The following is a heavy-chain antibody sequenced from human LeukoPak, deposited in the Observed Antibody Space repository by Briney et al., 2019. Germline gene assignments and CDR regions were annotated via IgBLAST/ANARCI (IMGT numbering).Heavy chain of an antibody. J-gene: IGHJ3*02. V-gene: IGHV4-61*02. CDR3: ARDRSGGNSHGAFDI. Sequence: SETLSLTCTVSGDSISSGSYYWSWIRQPAGKGLEWIGRINTGGTTNYNPSLKSRVTISVDTSKNQFSLNLGSVSAADTAVYYCARDRSGGNSHGAFDIWGQGTMVTVSS. CDR2: INTGGTT. CDR1: GDSISSGSYY. D-gene: IGHD4-23*01.